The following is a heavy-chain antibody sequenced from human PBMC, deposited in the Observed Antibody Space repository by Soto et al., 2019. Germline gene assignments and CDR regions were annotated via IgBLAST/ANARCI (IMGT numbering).Heavy chain of an antibody. CDR2: INHSGST. J-gene: IGHJ6*02. V-gene: IGHV4-34*01. CDR3: ARVFPARPLNGMDV. CDR1: GGSFSGYY. D-gene: IGHD6-6*01. Sequence: KTSETLSLTCAVYGGSFSGYYWSWIRQPPGKGLEWIGEINHSGSTNYNPSLKSRVTISVDTSKNQFSLKLSSVTAADTAVYYCARVFPARPLNGMDVWGQGTTVTVSS.